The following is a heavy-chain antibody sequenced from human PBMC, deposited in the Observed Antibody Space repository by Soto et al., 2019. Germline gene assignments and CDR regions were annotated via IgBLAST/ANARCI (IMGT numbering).Heavy chain of an antibody. J-gene: IGHJ6*02. CDR3: AKGWTGSYDGDRDV. Sequence: VQLVESGGGLVQPGRSVRLSCAAAGFTFADYAMYWVRQAPGKGLHWVSGINWNSGSVGYADSVKGRFSISRDNAKNSLYLQMNSLRTEDTALYYCAKGWTGSYDGDRDVWGQGTTVTVSS. CDR2: INWNSGSV. D-gene: IGHD3-9*01. V-gene: IGHV3-9*01. CDR1: GFTFADYA.